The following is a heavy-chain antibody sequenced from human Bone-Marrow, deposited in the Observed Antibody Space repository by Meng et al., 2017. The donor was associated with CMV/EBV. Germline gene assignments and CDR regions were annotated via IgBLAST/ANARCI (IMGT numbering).Heavy chain of an antibody. V-gene: IGHV2-5*01. CDR2: IYWNDDN. D-gene: IGHD6-25*01. J-gene: IGHJ4*02. Sequence: SGPTLVKPTQTLTLTCTFSGFSLSTSEVGVGWIRQPPGKALEWLAFIYWNDDNRYSPSLRSRITLSRDTSKNQVFLTMTDMSPVDTATYYCAHFRRLSHYDFWGQGILVT. CDR3: AHFRRLSHYDF. CDR1: GFSLSTSEVG.